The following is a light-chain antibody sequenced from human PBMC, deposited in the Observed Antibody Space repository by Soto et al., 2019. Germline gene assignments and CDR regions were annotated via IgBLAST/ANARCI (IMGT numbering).Light chain of an antibody. CDR3: LQDYTYPWT. Sequence: IQMTQSPSSLSASVGDRVTITCRASQGISNELGWYQQRPGKAPKVLIYGASNLQSGVPSRSSGSASGTDFTLTISSLQPEDFATYYCLQDYTYPWTFGQGTKVEMK. V-gene: IGKV1-6*01. CDR1: QGISNE. J-gene: IGKJ1*01. CDR2: GAS.